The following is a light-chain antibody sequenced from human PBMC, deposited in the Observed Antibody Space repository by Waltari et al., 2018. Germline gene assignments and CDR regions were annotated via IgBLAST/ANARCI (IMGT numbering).Light chain of an antibody. CDR2: AAS. V-gene: IGKV1-39*01. CDR3: QQSYSTPWT. J-gene: IGKJ1*01. Sequence: DIHMTQSPSSLSASIGDRVTITCRASQSITTFLNWYQQKPGKAPKLLIYAASSLQSGVSSRFSGSGSGTDLTLTISSLQSDDFATYYCQQSYSTPWTFGHGTRVEVK. CDR1: QSITTF.